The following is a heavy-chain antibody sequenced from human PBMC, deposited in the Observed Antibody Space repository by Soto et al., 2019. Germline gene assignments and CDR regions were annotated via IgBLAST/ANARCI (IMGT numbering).Heavy chain of an antibody. CDR2: IKQDGSEK. V-gene: IGHV3-7*03. Sequence: GGSLILSCAASGFTFSSYWMSWVRQAPGKGLEWVANIKQDGSEKYYVDSVKGRFTISRDNAKNSLYLQMNSLRAEDTAVYYCARVGYYDFWSGYWAYYYGMDVWGQGTTVTVSS. D-gene: IGHD3-3*01. CDR1: GFTFSSYW. CDR3: ARVGYYDFWSGYWAYYYGMDV. J-gene: IGHJ6*02.